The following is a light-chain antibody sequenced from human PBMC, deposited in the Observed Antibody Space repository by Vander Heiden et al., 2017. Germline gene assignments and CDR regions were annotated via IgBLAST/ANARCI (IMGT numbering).Light chain of an antibody. J-gene: IGLJ2*01. CDR1: TAGRKS. CDR3: QAWYNSIAV. Sequence: SSELTQPTSVSLSPGQTARITSSGDTAGRKSVCWYQQKTGQSPDMVTEKDNKRPSAIPERFAGSNSGNTSTLTISGAQAVDEDDYYCQAWYNSIAVFGGGTRLTVL. CDR2: KDN. V-gene: IGLV3-1*01.